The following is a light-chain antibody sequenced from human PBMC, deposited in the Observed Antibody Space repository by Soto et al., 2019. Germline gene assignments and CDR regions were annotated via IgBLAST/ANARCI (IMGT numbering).Light chain of an antibody. CDR2: KAS. J-gene: IGKJ1*01. CDR1: RSVDLW. Sequence: QMTQSPSTLSASLGDRVTITCRASRSVDLWFAWYQQKPGKAPNLLIYKASRLESGVPSRFSGSGSETEFTLTISGLQPGDSETYYCQQYNSYSPTFGQGTKVDIK. V-gene: IGKV1-5*03. CDR3: QQYNSYSPT.